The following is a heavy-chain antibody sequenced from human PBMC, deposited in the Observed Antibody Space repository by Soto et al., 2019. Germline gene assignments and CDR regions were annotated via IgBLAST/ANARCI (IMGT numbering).Heavy chain of an antibody. V-gene: IGHV4-59*01. Sequence: SETLSLTCVVSGDSITNYYWTWIRQPPGKGLEWIGCVHYTGYSNYSPSLKSRVIMSLDTSKNQFSLRLTSVTAADTAVYYCARGEDAFFYYGLDVWGQGITVTVSS. CDR3: ARGEDAFFYYGLDV. CDR1: GDSITNYY. CDR2: VHYTGYS. J-gene: IGHJ6*02.